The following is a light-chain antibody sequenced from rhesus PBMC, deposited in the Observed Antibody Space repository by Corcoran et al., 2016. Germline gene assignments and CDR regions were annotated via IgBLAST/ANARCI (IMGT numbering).Light chain of an antibody. J-gene: IGLJ1*01. Sequence: QTALTQPRSVSGSPGQSVSISCTGSSSDIGLYKYVSWYQQYPGRAPKLIIYEVSERPSGVSGRFSGSKSGNTASLAISGLRPEDDADYYCTSYVGNHLYRFGSGTRLTV. CDR3: TSYVGNHLYR. CDR1: SSDIGLYKY. CDR2: EVS. V-gene: IGLV2-32*02.